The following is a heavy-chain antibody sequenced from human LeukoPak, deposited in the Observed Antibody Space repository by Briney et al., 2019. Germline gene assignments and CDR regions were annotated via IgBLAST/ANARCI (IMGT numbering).Heavy chain of an antibody. V-gene: IGHV3-30*02. CDR1: GFTFSSYG. CDR2: IRYDGSNK. CDR3: AKGPLHPPYYFDY. D-gene: IGHD4-11*01. Sequence: GGSLRLSCAASGFTFSSYGMHWVRQALGKGLEWVAFIRYDGSNKYYADSVKGRFTISRDNSKNALYLQMNSLRAEDTAVYYCAKGPLHPPYYFDYWGQGTLVTVSS. J-gene: IGHJ4*02.